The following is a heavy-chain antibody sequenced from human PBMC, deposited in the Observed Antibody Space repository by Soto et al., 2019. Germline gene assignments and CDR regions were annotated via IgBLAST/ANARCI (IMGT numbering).Heavy chain of an antibody. J-gene: IGHJ4*02. CDR2: ISDSGGTS. D-gene: IGHD1-26*01. CDR1: GFIFCNYV. CDR3: AKRPRALLTVDY. V-gene: IGHV3-23*04. Sequence: VQLVDSGGGLVQPGGSLRLSCAASGFIFCNYVMSWVRQAPRKGLEWVSSISDSGGTSYYAASVKGRFTLSRDNSKNTLYLQMNSLRAEDTAIYDCAKRPRALLTVDYWGQGTLVTVSA.